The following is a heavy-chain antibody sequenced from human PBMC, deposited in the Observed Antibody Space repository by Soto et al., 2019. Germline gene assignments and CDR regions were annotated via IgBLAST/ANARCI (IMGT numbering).Heavy chain of an antibody. V-gene: IGHV5-51*01. CDR2: IYPGDSDT. Sequence: GESLKISCKGSGYSFTSYWIGWVLQMPWKGLEWMGIIYPGDSDTRYSPSFQGQVTISADKSISTAYLQWSSLKASDTAMYYCARLGIAVAGTYGMDVWGQGTTVTVSS. J-gene: IGHJ6*02. CDR1: GYSFTSYW. D-gene: IGHD6-19*01. CDR3: ARLGIAVAGTYGMDV.